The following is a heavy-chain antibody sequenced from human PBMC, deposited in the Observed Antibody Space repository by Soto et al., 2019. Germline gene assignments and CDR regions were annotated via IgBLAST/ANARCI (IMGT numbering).Heavy chain of an antibody. V-gene: IGHV4-31*03. CDR2: IYYSGST. D-gene: IGHD3-3*01. Sequence: QVQLQESGPGLVKPSQTLSLTCTVSGGSISSGGYYWSWIRQHPGKGLEWIGYIYYSGSTYYNPSLKSRVTISVDTSKNQFSLKLSSGTAADTAVYYCARSEYDSLAPNWFDPWGQGTLVTVSS. CDR1: GGSISSGGYY. J-gene: IGHJ5*02. CDR3: ARSEYDSLAPNWFDP.